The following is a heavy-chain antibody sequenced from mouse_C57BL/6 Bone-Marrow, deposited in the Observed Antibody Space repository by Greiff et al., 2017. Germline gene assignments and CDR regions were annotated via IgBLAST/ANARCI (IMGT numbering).Heavy chain of an antibody. Sequence: QVQLKQPGAELVKPGASVKMSCKASGYTFTSYWITWVKQRPGQGLEWIGDIYPGSGSTNYNEKFKSKATLTVDTSSSTAYMQLSSLTSEDSAVYDCARRGRLYYGSRNWYFDVWGTGTTVTVSS. J-gene: IGHJ1*03. CDR2: IYPGSGST. D-gene: IGHD1-1*01. CDR3: ARRGRLYYGSRNWYFDV. V-gene: IGHV1-55*01. CDR1: GYTFTSYW.